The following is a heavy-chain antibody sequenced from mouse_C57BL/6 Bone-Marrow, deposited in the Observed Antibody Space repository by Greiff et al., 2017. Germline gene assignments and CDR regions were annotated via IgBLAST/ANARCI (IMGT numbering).Heavy chain of an antibody. Sequence: EVHLVESGGDLVKPGGSLKLSCAASGFTFSSYGMSWVRQTPDKRLEWVATISSGGSYTYYPDSVKGRFPISRDNAKNTLYLQMSSLKSEDTAMYYCARRDYGSSYDWYFDVWGTGTTVTVSS. D-gene: IGHD1-1*01. CDR2: ISSGGSYT. CDR3: ARRDYGSSYDWYFDV. J-gene: IGHJ1*03. CDR1: GFTFSSYG. V-gene: IGHV5-6*01.